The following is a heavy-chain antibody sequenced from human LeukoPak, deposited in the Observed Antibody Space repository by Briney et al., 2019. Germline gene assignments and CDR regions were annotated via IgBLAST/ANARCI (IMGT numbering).Heavy chain of an antibody. V-gene: IGHV3-48*01. D-gene: IGHD6-19*01. CDR3: ARPAAAVAGSSYYFDY. Sequence: GGSLRLSRAASGFTFSSYSMNWVRQAPGKGLEWVSYISSSSSTIYYADSVKGRFTISRDNAKNSLYLQMNSLRAEDTAVYYCARPAAAVAGSSYYFDYWGQGTLVTVSS. CDR2: ISSSSSTI. CDR1: GFTFSSYS. J-gene: IGHJ4*02.